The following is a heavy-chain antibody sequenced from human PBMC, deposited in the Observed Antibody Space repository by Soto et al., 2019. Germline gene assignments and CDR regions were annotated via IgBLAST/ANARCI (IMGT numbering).Heavy chain of an antibody. D-gene: IGHD3-10*01. CDR2: IYWDNDK. Sequence: QITLKESGPTLVKPPQTLTLTCSFSGFSLSTTGVGVGCIRQSPGKALEWLAIIYWDNDKRYSPFLKSRVTITKDASKNQVVLTVTNMDPVDTVTYYCARSLWFGELHWGQGALVTVSS. CDR1: GFSLSTTGVG. CDR3: ARSLWFGELH. J-gene: IGHJ4*02. V-gene: IGHV2-5*02.